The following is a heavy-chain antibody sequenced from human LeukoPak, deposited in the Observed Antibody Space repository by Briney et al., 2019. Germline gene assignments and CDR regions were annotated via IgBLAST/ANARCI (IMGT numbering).Heavy chain of an antibody. J-gene: IGHJ4*02. D-gene: IGHD3-3*01. Sequence: ASVKVSCKASGYTLTDNHLHWVRQAPGQGLEWMGWINPNSGGTNYAQKFQGRVTMTRDTSISTAYMELSRLRSDDTAVYYCARQPLFGVVIIEPFDYWGQGTLVTVSS. CDR2: INPNSGGT. V-gene: IGHV1-2*02. CDR3: ARQPLFGVVIIEPFDY. CDR1: GYTLTDNH.